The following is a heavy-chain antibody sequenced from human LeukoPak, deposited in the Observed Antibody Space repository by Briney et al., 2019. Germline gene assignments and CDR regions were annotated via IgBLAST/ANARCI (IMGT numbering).Heavy chain of an antibody. CDR3: ARTDSSGWYWFFDL. D-gene: IGHD6-19*01. V-gene: IGHV3-74*01. CDR1: GFTFSSYW. Sequence: GGSLRLSCAASGFTFSSYWMHWVRQAPGKGLVWVSRINSDGSSTSYADSVKGRFTISRDNAKNTLYLQMNSLIAEDTAVYYCARTDSSGWYWFFDLWGRGTLVTVSS. CDR2: INSDGSST. J-gene: IGHJ2*01.